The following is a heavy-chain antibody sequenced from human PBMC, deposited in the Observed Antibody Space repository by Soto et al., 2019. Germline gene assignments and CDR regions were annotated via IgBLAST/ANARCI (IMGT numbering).Heavy chain of an antibody. CDR3: ARDLSSGWFDH. V-gene: IGHV1-18*01. D-gene: IGHD6-19*01. J-gene: IGHJ5*02. CDR2: MNVYNGHT. Sequence: QVQLVQSGAEVKKPGASVKVSCKASGYIFNNYAISWVRQAPGQGLEGMGWMNVYNGHTKYAQKVQGRLTMTTDTATSTAYMELRNLRSDDTAVYYCARDLSSGWFDHWGQGALGTVSS. CDR1: GYIFNNYA.